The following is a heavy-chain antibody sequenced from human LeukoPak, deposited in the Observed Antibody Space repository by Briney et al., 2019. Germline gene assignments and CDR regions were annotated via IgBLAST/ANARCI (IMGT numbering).Heavy chain of an antibody. CDR2: IIPIFGTA. D-gene: IGHD2-21*02. Sequence: SVKVSCKASGGTFSSYAISWVRQAPGQGLEWKGRIIPIFGTANYAQKFQGRVTITTDESTSTAYMELSSLRSEDTAVYYRAREGIVVVTDAFDIWGQGTMVTVSS. CDR3: AREGIVVVTDAFDI. J-gene: IGHJ3*02. V-gene: IGHV1-69*05. CDR1: GGTFSSYA.